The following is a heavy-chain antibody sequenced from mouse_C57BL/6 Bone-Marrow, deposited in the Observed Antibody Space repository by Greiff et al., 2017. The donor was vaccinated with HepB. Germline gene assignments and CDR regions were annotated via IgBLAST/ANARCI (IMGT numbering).Heavy chain of an antibody. Sequence: EVMLVESAGGLVQPGSSMKLSCTASGFTFSDYYMAWVRQVPEKGLEWVANINYDGSSTYYLDSLKSRFIISRDNAKNILYLQMSSLKSEDTATYYCARVDWYFDVWGTGTTVTVSS. CDR2: INYDGSST. CDR1: GFTFSDYY. CDR3: ARVDWYFDV. J-gene: IGHJ1*03. V-gene: IGHV5-16*01.